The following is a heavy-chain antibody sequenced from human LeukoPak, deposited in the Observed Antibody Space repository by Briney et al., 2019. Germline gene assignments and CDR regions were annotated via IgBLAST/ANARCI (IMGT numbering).Heavy chain of an antibody. CDR3: AREGRYCSSTSCYTGVDY. CDR1: GYTFTSYG. Sequence: ASVKVSCKASGYTFTSYGISWVRQAPGQGLEWMGWISAYNGNTNYAQKLQGRVTMTTDTSTSTAYMELRSLRSDDTAVYYCAREGRYCSSTSCYTGVDYWGQGTLVTVSS. J-gene: IGHJ4*02. CDR2: ISAYNGNT. V-gene: IGHV1-18*01. D-gene: IGHD2-2*02.